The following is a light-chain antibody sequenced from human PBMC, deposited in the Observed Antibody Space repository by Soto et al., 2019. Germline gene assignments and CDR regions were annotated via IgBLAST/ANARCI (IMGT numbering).Light chain of an antibody. CDR3: SSFTSGTTLYV. Sequence: TSSDIGGYNYVSWYQQHPGKVPKLIIFEVTTRPSGISDRFSGSKSGNTASLTISGLQADDEADYYCSSFTSGTTLYVFGTGTKVTVL. CDR1: SSDIGGYNY. CDR2: EVT. V-gene: IGLV2-14*01. J-gene: IGLJ1*01.